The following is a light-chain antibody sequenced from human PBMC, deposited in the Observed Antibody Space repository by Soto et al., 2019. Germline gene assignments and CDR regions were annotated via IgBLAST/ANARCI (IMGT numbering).Light chain of an antibody. V-gene: IGKV1-39*01. CDR1: QSIRRS. CDR3: QQSFNSPRT. J-gene: IGKJ1*01. CDR2: AAS. Sequence: DIQMTQSPSSLSASVGDRVTITCRASQSIRRSLNWYQQKPGKAPKLLIYAASSLQSGVPSRFSGTGSGTDFTLTISSRQPEDFAIYYCQQSFNSPRTFGQGTKVDI.